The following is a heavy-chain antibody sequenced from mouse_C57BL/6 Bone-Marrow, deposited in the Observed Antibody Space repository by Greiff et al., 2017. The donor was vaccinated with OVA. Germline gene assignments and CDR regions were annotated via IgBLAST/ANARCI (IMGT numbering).Heavy chain of an antibody. CDR1: GYTFTSYW. V-gene: IGHV1-69*01. CDR3: ARDDYGEGLFAY. Sequence: QVQLQQPGAELVMPGASVKLSCKASGYTFTSYWMHWVKQRPGQGLEWIGEIDPSDSYTNYNQKFKGKSTLTVDKSSSTAYMQLSSLTSEDSAVYYCARDDYGEGLFAYWGQGTLVTVSA. J-gene: IGHJ3*01. CDR2: IDPSDSYT. D-gene: IGHD3-3*01.